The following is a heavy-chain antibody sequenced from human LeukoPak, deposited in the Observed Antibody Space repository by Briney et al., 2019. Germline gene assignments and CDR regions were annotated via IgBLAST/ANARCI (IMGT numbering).Heavy chain of an antibody. CDR1: GFTFSSYA. CDR2: ISDGGGRT. Sequence: GGSLRLSCAASGFTFSSYAMSWVRQAPGKGLEWVSSISDGGGRTYYADSVKGRFTISRDNSRNTLYLQMNSLRAEDTAVYYCAKALGYCSTTSCYNWFDPWGQGTLVTVSS. J-gene: IGHJ5*02. CDR3: AKALGYCSTTSCYNWFDP. V-gene: IGHV3-23*01. D-gene: IGHD2-2*01.